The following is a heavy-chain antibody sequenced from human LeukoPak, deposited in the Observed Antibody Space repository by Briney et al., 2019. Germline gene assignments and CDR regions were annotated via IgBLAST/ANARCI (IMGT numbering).Heavy chain of an antibody. D-gene: IGHD1-26*01. V-gene: IGHV3-21*01. CDR3: ARDTGFYSGSYYPDY. CDR1: GFTFSSYS. Sequence: GGSLRLSCAASGFTFSSYSMNWVRQAPGKGLEWVSSISSRSNYIYYADSVKGRFTISRDNAKNSLYLQMNSLRAEDTAVYYCARDTGFYSGSYYPDYWGQGTLVTVSS. J-gene: IGHJ4*02. CDR2: ISSRSNYI.